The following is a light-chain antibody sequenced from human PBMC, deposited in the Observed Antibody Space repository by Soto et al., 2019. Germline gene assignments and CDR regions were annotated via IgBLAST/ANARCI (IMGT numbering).Light chain of an antibody. CDR3: QQRSNWPPVFT. Sequence: TQSPATLSLSPGESATLSCRASQSLITSLAWYQQKPGQAPRLLIYDASNRATGIPARFSGSGSGTDFTLTVSSLEPEDFAVYYCQQRSNWPPVFTFGQGTRLEIK. CDR1: QSLITS. CDR2: DAS. V-gene: IGKV3-11*01. J-gene: IGKJ5*01.